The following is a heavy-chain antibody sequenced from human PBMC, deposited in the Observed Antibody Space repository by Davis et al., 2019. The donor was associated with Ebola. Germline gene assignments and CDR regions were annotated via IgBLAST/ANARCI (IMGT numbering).Heavy chain of an antibody. CDR3: ARDDSWIQPTGAFDI. CDR1: GGSISSYY. CDR2: IYYSGST. D-gene: IGHD5-18*01. V-gene: IGHV4-59*12. Sequence: MPSETLSLTCTVSGGSISSYYWNWIRQPPGKGLEWIGYIYYSGSTNYNPSLKSRVTISVDKSKNQFSLKLSSVTAADTAVYYCARDDSWIQPTGAFDIWGQGTMVTVSS. J-gene: IGHJ3*02.